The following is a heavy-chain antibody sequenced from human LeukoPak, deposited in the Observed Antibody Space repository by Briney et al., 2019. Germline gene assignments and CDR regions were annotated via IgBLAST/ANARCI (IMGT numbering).Heavy chain of an antibody. CDR1: GFTFSGYY. D-gene: IGHD3-22*01. CDR2: ISSSGRLM. Sequence: PGGSLRLSCAASGFTFSGYYINWIRQAPGKGLEWVSHISSSGRLMQYTDSVRGRFTITRDNAKNSLYLQMKSLRAEDTAVYYCARDGITYYYESSGYPSDYWGQGTLVTVSS. J-gene: IGHJ4*02. V-gene: IGHV3-11*04. CDR3: ARDGITYYYESSGYPSDY.